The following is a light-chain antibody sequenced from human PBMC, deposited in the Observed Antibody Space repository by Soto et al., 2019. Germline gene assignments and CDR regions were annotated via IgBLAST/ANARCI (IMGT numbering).Light chain of an antibody. CDR3: SSYTSSSTQV. CDR2: EVS. J-gene: IGLJ1*01. CDR1: SSDVGGYNY. Sequence: QSVLTQPASVSGSPGQSITISCTGTSSDVGGYNYVSWYQQHPGKAPKLMIYEVSNRPSGVSNRFSGSKSGNTASLTISWLQAKDEADYYCSSYTSSSTQVFGTGTKVTVL. V-gene: IGLV2-14*01.